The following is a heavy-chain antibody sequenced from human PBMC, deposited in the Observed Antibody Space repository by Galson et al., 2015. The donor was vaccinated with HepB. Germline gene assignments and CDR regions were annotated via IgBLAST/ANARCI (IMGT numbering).Heavy chain of an antibody. CDR1: GYTFTSYG. J-gene: IGHJ3*02. CDR2: ISAYNGNT. CDR3: ARPRRHYYDSSGDAFDI. V-gene: IGHV1-18*04. Sequence: SVKVSCKASGYTFTSYGIRWVRQAPGQGLEWMGWISAYNGNTNYAQKLQGRVTMTTDTSTSTAYMELRSLRSDDTAVYYCARPRRHYYDSSGDAFDIWGQGTMVTVSS. D-gene: IGHD3-22*01.